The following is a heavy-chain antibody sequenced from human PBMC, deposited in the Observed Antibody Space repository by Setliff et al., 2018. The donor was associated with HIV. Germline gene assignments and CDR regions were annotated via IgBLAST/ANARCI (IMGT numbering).Heavy chain of an antibody. J-gene: IGHJ5*02. V-gene: IGHV4-61*02. CDR3: ARAHIGIAARWSGWFDP. CDR2: IYTSGST. CDR1: GGSIISGSNY. D-gene: IGHD6-6*01. Sequence: SETLSLTCTVSGGSIISGSNYWSWIRQPAGKGLEWIGRIYTSGSTNYNPSLKSRVTISVDTSKNQFSLKLSSVTAADTAVYYCARAHIGIAARWSGWFDPWGQGTLVTVSS.